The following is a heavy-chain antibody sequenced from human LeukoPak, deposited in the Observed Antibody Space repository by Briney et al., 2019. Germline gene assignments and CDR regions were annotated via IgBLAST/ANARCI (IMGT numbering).Heavy chain of an antibody. CDR2: INHSGST. D-gene: IGHD6-6*01. V-gene: IGHV4-34*01. CDR1: GGSFSGYY. CDR3: ARVEYSSSCDY. Sequence: PSETLSLTCAVYGGSFSGYYWSWIRQPPGKGLEWIGEINHSGSTNYNPSLKSRVTISVDTSKNQFSLKLSSVTAADTAVYYCARVEYSSSCDYWGQGTLVTVSS. J-gene: IGHJ4*02.